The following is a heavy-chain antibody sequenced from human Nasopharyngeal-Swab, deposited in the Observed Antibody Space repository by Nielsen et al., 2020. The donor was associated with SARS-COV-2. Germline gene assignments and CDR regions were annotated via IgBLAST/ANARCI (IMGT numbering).Heavy chain of an antibody. Sequence: GGSLRLSCAASGFTFSSYSMNWVRQAPGKGLEWVSSISSSSSYIYYADSVKGRFTISRDNAKNSLYLQMNSLRAEDTAVYYCAREYKYSGYVNIERGYYYYGMDVWGQGTTVTVSS. D-gene: IGHD5-12*01. J-gene: IGHJ6*02. CDR2: ISSSSSYI. CDR3: AREYKYSGYVNIERGYYYYGMDV. CDR1: GFTFSSYS. V-gene: IGHV3-21*01.